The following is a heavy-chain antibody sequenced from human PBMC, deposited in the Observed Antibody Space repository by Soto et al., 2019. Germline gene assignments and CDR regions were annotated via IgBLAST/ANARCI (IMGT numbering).Heavy chain of an antibody. J-gene: IGHJ4*02. D-gene: IGHD3-22*01. CDR3: ARDNADYDSSGYRSYFAY. Sequence: ASVKVSCKASGYTFTSYGISWVRQAPGQGLEWMGWISAYNGNTNYAQKLQGRVTMTTDTSTSTAYMELRSLRSDDTAVYYCARDNADYDSSGYRSYFAYWGQGTLVTVSS. CDR1: GYTFTSYG. CDR2: ISAYNGNT. V-gene: IGHV1-18*01.